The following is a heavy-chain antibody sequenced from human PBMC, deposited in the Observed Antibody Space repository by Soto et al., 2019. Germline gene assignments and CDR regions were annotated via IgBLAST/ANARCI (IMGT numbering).Heavy chain of an antibody. Sequence: SETLSLTCTVSGGSISSGCYYWSWIRQHPGKGLEWIGYIYYSGSTYYNPSLKSRVTISVDTSKNQFSLKLSSVTAADTAVYYCARDSHSSWATYFDYWGQGTLVTVSS. V-gene: IGHV4-31*03. J-gene: IGHJ4*02. CDR2: IYYSGST. CDR1: GGSISSGCYY. CDR3: ARDSHSSWATYFDY. D-gene: IGHD6-13*01.